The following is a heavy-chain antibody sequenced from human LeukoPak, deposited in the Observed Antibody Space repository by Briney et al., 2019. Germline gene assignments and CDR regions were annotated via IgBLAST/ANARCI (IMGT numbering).Heavy chain of an antibody. Sequence: GGSLRLSCAASGFTFSSSAVRWVRQAPGRGLEWVSAISGSGGSTYYADSVKGRFTISRDNSKNTLYLQMNSLRAEDTAVYYCASSPSGYYPYYFDYWGQGTLVTVSS. D-gene: IGHD3-22*01. CDR2: ISGSGGST. CDR3: ASSPSGYYPYYFDY. V-gene: IGHV3-23*01. J-gene: IGHJ4*02. CDR1: GFTFSSSA.